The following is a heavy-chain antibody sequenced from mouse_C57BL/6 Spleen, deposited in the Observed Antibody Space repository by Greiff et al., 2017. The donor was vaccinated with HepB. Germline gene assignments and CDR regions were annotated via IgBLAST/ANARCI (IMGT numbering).Heavy chain of an antibody. CDR3: ARIYYGNPYYFDY. CDR1: GYTFTSYW. D-gene: IGHD2-1*01. CDR2: IDPSDSYT. V-gene: IGHV1-69*01. J-gene: IGHJ2*01. Sequence: QVQLQQPGAELVMPGASVKLSCKASGYTFTSYWMHWVKQRPGQGLEWIGEIDPSDSYTNYNQKFKGKSTLTVDKSSSTAYMQLSSLTSEDSAVYYWARIYYGNPYYFDYWGQGTTLTVSS.